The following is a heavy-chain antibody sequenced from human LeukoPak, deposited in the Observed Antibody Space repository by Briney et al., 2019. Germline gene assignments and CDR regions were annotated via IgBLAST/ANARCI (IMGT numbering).Heavy chain of an antibody. V-gene: IGHV4-31*03. CDR1: GGSISSGGYY. J-gene: IGHJ4*02. CDR2: IYYSGST. Sequence: SETLSLTCTVSGGSISSGGYYWSWIRQHPGKGLEWIVYIYYSGSTYYNPSLKSRVTISVDTSKNQFSLKLSSVTAADTAVYYCARGRYDSSGRYYYFDYWGQGTLVTVSS. CDR3: ARGRYDSSGRYYYFDY. D-gene: IGHD3-22*01.